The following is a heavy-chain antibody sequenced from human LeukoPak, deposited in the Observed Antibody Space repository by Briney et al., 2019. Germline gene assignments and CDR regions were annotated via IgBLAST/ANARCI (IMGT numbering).Heavy chain of an antibody. CDR1: GFTFSSYA. CDR2: ISGSGGST. J-gene: IGHJ4*02. D-gene: IGHD2-21*01. CDR3: AKFLPTHIVVANYYFDY. Sequence: GGSLRLSCAASGFTFSSYAMSWVRQAPGKGLEWVSAISGSGGSTYYADSVKGRFTISKDNSKNTLYLQMNSLRAEDTAVYYCAKFLPTHIVVANYYFDYWSQGTLVTVSS. V-gene: IGHV3-23*01.